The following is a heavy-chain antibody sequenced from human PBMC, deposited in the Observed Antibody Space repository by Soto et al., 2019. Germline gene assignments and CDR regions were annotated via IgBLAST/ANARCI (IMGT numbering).Heavy chain of an antibody. Sequence: LSLSCASSGFTFSHYSMNWVRHAPGKGLEWVSSISSSSSYIYYADSVKGRFTISRDNAKNSLYLQMNSLRAEDTAVYYCAREVARQGTAGMDVWGQGTTVTVSS. CDR1: GFTFSHYS. V-gene: IGHV3-21*01. D-gene: IGHD6-6*01. J-gene: IGHJ6*02. CDR2: ISSSSSYI. CDR3: AREVARQGTAGMDV.